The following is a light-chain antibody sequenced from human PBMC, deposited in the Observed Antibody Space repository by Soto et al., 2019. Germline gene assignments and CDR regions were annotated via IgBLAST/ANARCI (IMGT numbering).Light chain of an antibody. Sequence: QSALTQPPSASGSPGQSVTISCAGTSSDVGAFNYVSWYQQLPGKAPKLMIYEVTKRPSGVPDRFSGSKSGNTASLTVSGLQAEDEADYYCSSYAGSNTVIFGGGTKVTVL. V-gene: IGLV2-8*01. J-gene: IGLJ2*01. CDR1: SSDVGAFNY. CDR2: EVT. CDR3: SSYAGSNTVI.